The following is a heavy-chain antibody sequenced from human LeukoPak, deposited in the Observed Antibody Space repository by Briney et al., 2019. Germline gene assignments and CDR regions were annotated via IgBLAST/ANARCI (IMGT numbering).Heavy chain of an antibody. V-gene: IGHV3-30*02. CDR3: AKSASRYYYGSGSSYYYYYYYMDV. CDR2: IRYDGSNK. CDR1: GFTFSSYT. J-gene: IGHJ6*03. Sequence: PGGSLRLSCAASGFTFSSYTMHWVRQAPGKGLEWVAFIRYDGSNKYYADSVKGRFTISRDNSKNTLYLQMNSLRAEDTAVYYCAKSASRYYYGSGSSYYYYYYYMDVWGKGTTVTISS. D-gene: IGHD3-10*01.